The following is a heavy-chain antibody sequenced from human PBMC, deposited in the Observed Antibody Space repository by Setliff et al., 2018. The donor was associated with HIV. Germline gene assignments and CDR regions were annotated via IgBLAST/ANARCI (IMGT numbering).Heavy chain of an antibody. Sequence: ASETLSLTCTVTGGSISTNNFYWGWIRQPPGKGLEWIGYIYYSGSTSYNPSLRSRVTISVDTSKKQFSLKLRSVTAADTAVYYCAREGGVDLPTMDVWGKGTTVTVSS. J-gene: IGHJ6*03. CDR3: AREGGVDLPTMDV. CDR1: GGSISTNNFY. V-gene: IGHV4-61*01. D-gene: IGHD2-15*01. CDR2: IYYSGST.